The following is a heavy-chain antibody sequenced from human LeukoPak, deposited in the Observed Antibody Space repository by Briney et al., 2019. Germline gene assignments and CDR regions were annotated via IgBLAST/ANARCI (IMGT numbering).Heavy chain of an antibody. V-gene: IGHV3-23*01. Sequence: GGSLRLSCAASGFTFSSYEMNWVRQAPGKGLEWVSAISGSGGSTYYADSVKGRFTISRDNSKNTLYLQMNSLRAEDTAVYYCAKWGDYSGSYFDYWGQGTLVTVSS. J-gene: IGHJ4*02. D-gene: IGHD1-26*01. CDR1: GFTFSSYE. CDR2: ISGSGGST. CDR3: AKWGDYSGSYFDY.